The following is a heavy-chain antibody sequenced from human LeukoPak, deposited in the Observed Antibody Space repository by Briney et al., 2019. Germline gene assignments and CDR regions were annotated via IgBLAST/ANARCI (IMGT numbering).Heavy chain of an antibody. J-gene: IGHJ4*02. CDR3: ARDMGGAAAGLDY. Sequence: GASVKVSCKASGYTFTSYYMHWVRQAPGQGLEWMGLINPSGGSTSYAQKFQGRVTMTRDTSTSTVYMELSSLMSEDTAVYYCARDMGGAAAGLDYWGQGTLVTVSS. CDR2: INPSGGST. D-gene: IGHD6-13*01. CDR1: GYTFTSYY. V-gene: IGHV1-46*01.